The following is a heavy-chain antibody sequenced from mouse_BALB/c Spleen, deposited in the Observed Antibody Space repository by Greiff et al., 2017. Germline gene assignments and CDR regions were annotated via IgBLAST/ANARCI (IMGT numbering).Heavy chain of an antibody. D-gene: IGHD2-14*01. J-gene: IGHJ4*01. CDR1: GYTFTSYW. CDR2: INPSTGYT. CDR3: AIRYDGMDY. V-gene: IGHV1-7*01. Sequence: QVHVKQSGAELAKPGASVKMSCKASGYTFTSYWMHWVKQRPGQGLEWIGYINPSTGYTEYNQKFKDKATLTADKSSSTAYMQLSSLTSEDSAVYYCAIRYDGMDYWGQGTSVTVSS.